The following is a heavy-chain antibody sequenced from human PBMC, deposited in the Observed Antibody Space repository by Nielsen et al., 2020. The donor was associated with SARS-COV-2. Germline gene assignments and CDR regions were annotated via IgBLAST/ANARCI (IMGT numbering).Heavy chain of an antibody. CDR2: IRSKANIYAT. V-gene: IGHV3-73*01. CDR1: GFTFSGSS. D-gene: IGHD6-13*01. Sequence: GESLKISCAASGFTFSGSSMHWVRQASGKGLEWIGRIRSKANIYATAYAASVKGRFTIPRDDSKNTAYLQMNSLRTEDTAIYHCTRVNPISGSWFDAFDIWGQGTLVTVSS. J-gene: IGHJ3*02. CDR3: TRVNPISGSWFDAFDI.